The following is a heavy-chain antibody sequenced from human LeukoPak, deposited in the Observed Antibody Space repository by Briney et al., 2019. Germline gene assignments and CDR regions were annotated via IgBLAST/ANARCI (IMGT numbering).Heavy chain of an antibody. CDR2: INPSGGST. V-gene: IGHV1-46*01. CDR1: GYTFTSYY. CDR3: ATHGIVGATDY. J-gene: IGHJ4*02. D-gene: IGHD1-26*01. Sequence: ASVKVSFKASGYTFTSYYMHWVRQAPGQGLEWMGIINPSGGSTSYAQKFQGRVTMTRDTSTSTVYMELSSLRSEDTAVYYCATHGIVGATDYWGQGTLVTVSS.